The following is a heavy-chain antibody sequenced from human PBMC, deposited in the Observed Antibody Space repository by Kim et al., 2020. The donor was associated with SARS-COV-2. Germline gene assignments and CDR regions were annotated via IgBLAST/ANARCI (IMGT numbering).Heavy chain of an antibody. D-gene: IGHD3-9*01. Sequence: GGSLRLSCAASGFTFSSYGMHWVRQAPGKGLEWVAVIWYDGSNKYYADSVKGRFTISRDNSKNTLYLQMNSLRAEDTAVYYCAKGAPTDWLMGWGLAYWGQGTLVTVSS. CDR2: IWYDGSNK. V-gene: IGHV3-33*06. CDR3: AKGAPTDWLMGWGLAY. J-gene: IGHJ4*02. CDR1: GFTFSSYG.